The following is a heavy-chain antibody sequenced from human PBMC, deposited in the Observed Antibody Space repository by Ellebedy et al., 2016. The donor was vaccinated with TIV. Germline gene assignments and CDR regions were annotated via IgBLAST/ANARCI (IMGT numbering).Heavy chain of an antibody. J-gene: IGHJ6*02. Sequence: GESLKISCAASGFTFNSYWMSWVRQAPGKGLEWVANINQDGSRIYYVDSVKGRFTISRDNAKNSVYLRMNTLRVEDTAVYHCVRDKAYGDYSPGYYGMDVWGQGTTVTVSS. CDR2: INQDGSRI. CDR3: VRDKAYGDYSPGYYGMDV. D-gene: IGHD3-22*01. V-gene: IGHV3-7*03. CDR1: GFTFNSYW.